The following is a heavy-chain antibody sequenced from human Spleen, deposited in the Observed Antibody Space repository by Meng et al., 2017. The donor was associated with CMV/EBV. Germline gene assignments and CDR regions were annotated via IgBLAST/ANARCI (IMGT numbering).Heavy chain of an antibody. V-gene: IGHV4-34*01. D-gene: IGHD4-23*01. CDR2: ITHGGST. CDR3: ATGPDYGGSSKLDY. Sequence: CAIYGGAVSGNYWGWVRQTAGKGLEWIGEITHGGSTKYNPYLKSGVSISVDTSKKQFSLNLSSVTAADTAVYYCATGPDYGGSSKLDYWGQGTLVTVSS. J-gene: IGHJ4*02. CDR1: GGAVSGNY.